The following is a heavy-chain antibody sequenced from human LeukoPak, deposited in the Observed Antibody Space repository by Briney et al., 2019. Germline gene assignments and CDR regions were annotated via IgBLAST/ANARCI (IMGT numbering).Heavy chain of an antibody. CDR3: ARGRIGQQALDY. Sequence: GGSLRLSCAASGFTFSSYDMHWVRQVTGEGLEWVSSIGTAGDTYFPGSVKGRFTISRENAKNSLYLQMNSLRAGDTAVYYCARGRIGQQALDYWGQGTLVTVSS. CDR1: GFTFSSYD. D-gene: IGHD6-13*01. V-gene: IGHV3-13*01. CDR2: IGTAGDT. J-gene: IGHJ4*02.